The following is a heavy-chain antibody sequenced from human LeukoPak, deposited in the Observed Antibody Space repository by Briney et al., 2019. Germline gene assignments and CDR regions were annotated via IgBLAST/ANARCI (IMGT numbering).Heavy chain of an antibody. J-gene: IGHJ6*03. CDR1: EGSISDYY. CDR2: IHYSGTT. CDR3: ARLLRGYYNYMDV. V-gene: IGHV4-59*01. D-gene: IGHD2-15*01. Sequence: SETLSLICTVSEGSISDYYWSWIRQPPGKGLEWIGCIHYSGTTKYNPSLKSRVIISVDTSKNQFSLKLSSVTAAGTAVYYCARLLRGYYNYMDVWGKGTTVTVSS.